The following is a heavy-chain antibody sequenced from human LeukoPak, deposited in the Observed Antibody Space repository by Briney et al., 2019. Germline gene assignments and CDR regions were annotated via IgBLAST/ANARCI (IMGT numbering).Heavy chain of an antibody. V-gene: IGHV3-30*04. CDR2: ISYDGSNK. Sequence: GGSLRLSCAASGFTFSSYAMHWVRQAPGKGLEWVAVISYDGSNKYYADSVKGRFTICRDNSKNTLYLQMNSLRAEDTAVYYCARDLVARGGIFDYWGQGTLVTVSS. J-gene: IGHJ4*02. D-gene: IGHD2-15*01. CDR3: ARDLVARGGIFDY. CDR1: GFTFSSYA.